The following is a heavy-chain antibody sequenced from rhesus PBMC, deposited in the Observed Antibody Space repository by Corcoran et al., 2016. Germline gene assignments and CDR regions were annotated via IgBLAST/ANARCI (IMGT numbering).Heavy chain of an antibody. D-gene: IGHD3S6*01. Sequence: VTLKESGPVIVNPTQPLTLTCTFSGFSITTAALGLGWLRLPPGKALEWLASICWSDTKYYSTALKSRLTISKDPSKNLVILTMTNMDPVDTATYYCARLPTRRFDVWGPGVLVTVSS. V-gene: IGHV2-95*01. CDR1: GFSITTAALG. CDR3: ARLPTRRFDV. CDR2: ICWSDTK. J-gene: IGHJ5-1*01.